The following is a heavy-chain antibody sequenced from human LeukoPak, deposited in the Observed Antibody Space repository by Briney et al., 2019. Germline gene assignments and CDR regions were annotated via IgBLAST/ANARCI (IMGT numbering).Heavy chain of an antibody. V-gene: IGHV3-7*04. D-gene: IGHD6-19*01. J-gene: IGHJ5*02. Sequence: PGGSLRLSCAASGFTFSNYWMSWVRQAPGKGLKWVASIKQDGSEKYYVDSVRGRFTISRDNAKNSLYLQINSLRAEDTAVYYCARDRSSGWYLTPGFDPWGQGTLVTVSS. CDR1: GFTFSNYW. CDR3: ARDRSSGWYLTPGFDP. CDR2: IKQDGSEK.